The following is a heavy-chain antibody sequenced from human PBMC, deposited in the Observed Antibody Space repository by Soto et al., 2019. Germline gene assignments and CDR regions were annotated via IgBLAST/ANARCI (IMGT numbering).Heavy chain of an antibody. CDR2: ISYDGGNK. J-gene: IGHJ6*02. V-gene: IGHV3-30*18. CDR1: GFTFSNYG. Sequence: PGGSLRLSCAASGFTFSNYGMHWVRQAPGKGLEWVAVISYDGGNKQYADSVKGRFTTSRDNSENTMYLQMNSLRTEDTAVYFCAKDRGYCNTFRCTGDNYYHNPMDVCGLGTAVTVYS. D-gene: IGHD2-15*01. CDR3: AKDRGYCNTFRCTGDNYYHNPMDV.